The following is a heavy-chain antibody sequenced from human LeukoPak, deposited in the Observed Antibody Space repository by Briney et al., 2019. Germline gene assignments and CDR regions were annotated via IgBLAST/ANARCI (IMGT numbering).Heavy chain of an antibody. V-gene: IGHV3-21*01. CDR1: GYTSSSYS. CDR3: AREYEVAVAGGFDY. CDR2: ISSSSSYI. D-gene: IGHD6-19*01. J-gene: IGHJ4*02. Sequence: GGSLRLSCAASGYTSSSYSMNWVRQAPGHGLEWVSSISSSSSYIYYADSVKGRFTISRDNAKNSLYLQMNSLRAEDTAVYYCAREYEVAVAGGFDYWGQGTLVTVSS.